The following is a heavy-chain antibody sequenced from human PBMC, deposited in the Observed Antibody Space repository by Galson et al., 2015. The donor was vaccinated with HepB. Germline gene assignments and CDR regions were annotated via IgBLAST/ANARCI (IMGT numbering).Heavy chain of an antibody. CDR1: GFTFSSYW. V-gene: IGHV3-7*01. D-gene: IGHD6-19*01. CDR2: IKQDGSEK. Sequence: SLRLSCAASGFTFSSYWMSWVRQAPGKGLEWVANIKQDGSEKYYVDSVKGRFTISRDNAKNSLYLQMNSLRAEDTAVYYCAREREIIAVAGPAEADYWGQGTLVTVSS. CDR3: AREREIIAVAGPAEADY. J-gene: IGHJ4*02.